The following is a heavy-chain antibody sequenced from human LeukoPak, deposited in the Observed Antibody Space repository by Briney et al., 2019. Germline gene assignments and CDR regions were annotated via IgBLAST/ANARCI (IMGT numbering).Heavy chain of an antibody. CDR3: VKDSSSGSYFDY. D-gene: IGHD3-10*01. CDR1: GFTFNTYT. J-gene: IGHJ4*02. CDR2: ISSNGGST. Sequence: PGGSLRLSCSASGFTFNTYTMHWVRQAPGKGLEYVSAISSNGGSTYYADSVKGRFTISRDNSRNTLHLQMSSLRVEDTAVYYCVKDSSSGSYFDYWGQGTLVTVSS. V-gene: IGHV3-64D*06.